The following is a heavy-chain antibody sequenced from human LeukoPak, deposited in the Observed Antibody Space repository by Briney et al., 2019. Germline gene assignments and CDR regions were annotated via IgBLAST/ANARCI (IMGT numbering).Heavy chain of an antibody. D-gene: IGHD6-13*01. CDR2: IYYGGST. CDR1: GASISGVY. CDR3: ARAIAAAAYYMDV. V-gene: IGHV4-59*12. Sequence: SETLSLTCTVSGASISGVYWSWIRQPPGKGLEWIGYIYYGGSTNYNPSLKSRVSISVDTSKNQFSLKLSSVTAADTAVYYCARAIAAAAYYMDVWGKGTTVTVSS. J-gene: IGHJ6*03.